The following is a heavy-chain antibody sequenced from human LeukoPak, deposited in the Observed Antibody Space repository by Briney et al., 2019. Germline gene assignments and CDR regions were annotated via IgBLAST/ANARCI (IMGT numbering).Heavy chain of an antibody. J-gene: IGHJ4*02. D-gene: IGHD2-2*01. V-gene: IGHV4-59*01. CDR1: GGSLSSYY. CDR3: ARDLRSSSCYDY. CDR2: IYYSGST. Sequence: PSETLSLTCSVSGGSLSSYYWSWIRQPPGKGLEWIGFIYYSGSTSYNPSLKSRVTISVDTSKNQFSLSLTSVTAADTALYYCARDLRSSSCYDYWGQGTLVTVSS.